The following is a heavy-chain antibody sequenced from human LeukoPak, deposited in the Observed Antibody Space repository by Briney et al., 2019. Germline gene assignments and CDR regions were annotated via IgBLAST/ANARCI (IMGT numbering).Heavy chain of an antibody. D-gene: IGHD5-12*01. J-gene: IGHJ4*02. CDR3: ARGGGYSGYDYGY. CDR2: IKQDGSEQ. V-gene: IGHV3-7*01. Sequence: GGSLRLSCAASGFTFTTYWMGWVRQAPGKGLEWVANIKQDGSEQYYVDSVKGRFTISRDNAKNSLYLQMNSLRAEDTAVYYCARGGGYSGYDYGYWGQGTLVTVSS. CDR1: GFTFTTYW.